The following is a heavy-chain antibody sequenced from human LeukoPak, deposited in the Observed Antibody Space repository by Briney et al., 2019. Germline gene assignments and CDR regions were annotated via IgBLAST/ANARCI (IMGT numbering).Heavy chain of an antibody. J-gene: IGHJ4*02. CDR2: IKQDGSEK. CDR1: GFTFSSYW. Sequence: GGSLRLSCAASGFTFSSYWMSWVRQAPGKGPEWVANIKQDGSEKYYVDSVKGRFTISRDNAKNSLYLQMNSLRAEDTAVYYCARYSSSWPSEGFDYWGQGTLVTVSS. CDR3: ARYSSSWPSEGFDY. V-gene: IGHV3-7*01. D-gene: IGHD6-13*01.